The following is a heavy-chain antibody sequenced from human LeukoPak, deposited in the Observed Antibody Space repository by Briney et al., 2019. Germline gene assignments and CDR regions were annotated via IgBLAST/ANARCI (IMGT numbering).Heavy chain of an antibody. CDR1: GFSFNTHA. CDR3: AKEGHDYSNYGRTWYYYYMDV. Sequence: GGSLRLSCAASGFSFNTHAIHWVRQAPGKGLEWVAVISYDGNNKYYADSVKGRFTISRDNSKNTLSLQMNSLRGEDTAVYYCAKEGHDYSNYGRTWYYYYMDVWGKGTTVTVSS. CDR2: ISYDGNNK. V-gene: IGHV3-30-3*01. D-gene: IGHD4-11*01. J-gene: IGHJ6*03.